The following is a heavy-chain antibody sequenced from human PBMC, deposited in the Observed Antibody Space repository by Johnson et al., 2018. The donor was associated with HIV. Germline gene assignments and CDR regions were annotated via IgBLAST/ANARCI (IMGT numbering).Heavy chain of an antibody. V-gene: IGHV3-30*03. Sequence: QVQLVESGGGVVQPGGSLRLSCTASGFSFSSYGIHWVRQAPGKGLEWVAVISYDGSNNYYADSVKGRFTISRDTSKNTLYLQMNNLRLGDSAVYYCARSVHDYSDYLGGRDAFDIWGQGTRVTVSS. J-gene: IGHJ3*02. CDR1: GFSFSSYG. D-gene: IGHD4-11*01. CDR3: ARSVHDYSDYLGGRDAFDI. CDR2: ISYDGSNN.